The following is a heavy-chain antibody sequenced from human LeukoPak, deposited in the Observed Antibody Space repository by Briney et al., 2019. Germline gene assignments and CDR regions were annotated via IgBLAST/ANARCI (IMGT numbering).Heavy chain of an antibody. D-gene: IGHD3-10*01. CDR2: ISYDGSNK. Sequence: PGGSLRLSCAASGFTFSSYGMHWVRQAPGKGLEWVAVISYDGSNKYYADSVKGRFTISRDDSKNTVYLQMNSLRAEDTAVYYCARGCPFDYWGQGTLVTVSS. J-gene: IGHJ4*02. V-gene: IGHV3-30*03. CDR3: ARGCPFDY. CDR1: GFTFSSYG.